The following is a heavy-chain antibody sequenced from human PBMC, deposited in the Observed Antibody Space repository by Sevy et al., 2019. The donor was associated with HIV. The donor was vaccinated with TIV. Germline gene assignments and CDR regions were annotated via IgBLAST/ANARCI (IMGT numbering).Heavy chain of an antibody. V-gene: IGHV3-21*01. J-gene: IGHJ4*02. D-gene: IGHD2-2*01. CDR1: GFTFNNYY. Sequence: GGSLRLSCAASGFTFNNYYMNWVRQAPGKGLEWVSSISSSSTYIYYADSVKGRFTISRDNAKNSLYLQMNSLRAEDTAVYYCATDGGCTSTSCLLCFEYWGQGTLVTVSS. CDR3: ATDGGCTSTSCLLCFEY. CDR2: ISSSSTYI.